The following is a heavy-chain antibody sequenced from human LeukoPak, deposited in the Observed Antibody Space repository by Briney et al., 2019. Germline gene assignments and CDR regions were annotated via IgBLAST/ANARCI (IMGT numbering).Heavy chain of an antibody. J-gene: IGHJ6*03. CDR1: GGSISSSSYY. D-gene: IGHD6-13*01. V-gene: IGHV4-39*07. Sequence: SETLSLTCTVSGGSISSSSYYWGWIRQPPGKGLEWIGSIYYSGSTYYNPSLKSRVTISVDTSKNQFSLKLSSVTAADTAVYYCARGSSSWWEHYYMDVWGKGTTVTISS. CDR2: IYYSGST. CDR3: ARGSSSWWEHYYMDV.